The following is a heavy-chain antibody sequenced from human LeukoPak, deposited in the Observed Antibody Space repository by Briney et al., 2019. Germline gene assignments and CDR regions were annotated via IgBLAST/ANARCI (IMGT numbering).Heavy chain of an antibody. J-gene: IGHJ4*02. Sequence: GGSLRLSCAASGXTFSSYAMTWVRQAPGKGLEWVSAISGSGGSTSYADSVKGRCTISRDNSKNTLFLLMNSLRAEDTAVYYCARDLDFGGYSNFDYWGQGTLVTVSS. CDR2: ISGSGGST. V-gene: IGHV3-23*01. D-gene: IGHD4-23*01. CDR1: GXTFSSYA. CDR3: ARDLDFGGYSNFDY.